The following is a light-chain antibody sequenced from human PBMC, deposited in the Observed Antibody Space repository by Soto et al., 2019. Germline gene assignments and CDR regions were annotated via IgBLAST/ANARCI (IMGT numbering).Light chain of an antibody. CDR1: SSDVGGYNY. V-gene: IGLV2-11*01. Sequence: QSVLTQPRSVSGSPGQSVTISCTGTSSDVGGYNYVSWYQQHPGKAPKLMIYDVSKRPSGVPDRFSGSKSGNTASLTISGLQAEDEADYYCCSYTSSSTDADVVFGGGTQLTVL. CDR3: CSYTSSSTDADVV. CDR2: DVS. J-gene: IGLJ2*01.